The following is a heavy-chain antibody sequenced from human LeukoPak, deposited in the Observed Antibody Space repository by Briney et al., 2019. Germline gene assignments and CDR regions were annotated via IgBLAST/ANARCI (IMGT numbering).Heavy chain of an antibody. J-gene: IGHJ4*02. CDR1: GYTFTSYG. CDR3: ARGMDSSSYYSIYSTFDF. CDR2: ISAYNGNT. Sequence: ASVKVSCKASGYTFTSYGITWVRQASGQGLEWMGWISAYNGNTNYAQKLQGRVTMTTDTSTSTAYMELRSLTSDDTAVYYCARGMDSSSYYSIYSTFDFWGQGTLVTVSS. V-gene: IGHV1-18*01. D-gene: IGHD3-22*01.